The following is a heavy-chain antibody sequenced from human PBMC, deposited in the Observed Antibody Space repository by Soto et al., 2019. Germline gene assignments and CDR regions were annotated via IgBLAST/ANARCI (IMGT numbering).Heavy chain of an antibody. V-gene: IGHV1-2*04. CDR3: ARDSIKIYGDYVEWERGAFDI. D-gene: IGHD4-17*01. CDR1: GYTFTGYY. Sequence: ASVKVSCKASGYTFTGYYMHWVRQAPGQGLEWMGWINPNSGGTNYAQKFQGWVTMTRDTSISTAYMELSRLRSDDTAVYYCARDSIKIYGDYVEWERGAFDIWGQGTMVTVSS. J-gene: IGHJ3*02. CDR2: INPNSGGT.